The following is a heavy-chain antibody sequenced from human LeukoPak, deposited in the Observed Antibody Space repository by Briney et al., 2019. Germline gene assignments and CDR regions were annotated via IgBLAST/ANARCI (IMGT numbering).Heavy chain of an antibody. J-gene: IGHJ4*02. CDR3: ARVAAGNYLYSGFDY. V-gene: IGHV4-59*01. D-gene: IGHD1-7*01. CDR1: GGSISSYY. Sequence: SETLSLTCTVSGGSISSYYWSWLRQPPGKGLEWIGYIYYSGSTNYNPSLKSRVTISVDTSKNQFSLKLSSVTAADTAVYYCARVAAGNYLYSGFDYWGQGTLVTVSS. CDR2: IYYSGST.